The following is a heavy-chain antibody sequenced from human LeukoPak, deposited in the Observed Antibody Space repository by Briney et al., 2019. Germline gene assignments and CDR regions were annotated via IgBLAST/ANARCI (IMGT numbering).Heavy chain of an antibody. D-gene: IGHD2-15*01. CDR1: GFTFSSYS. CDR3: ARVSGYCSGGSCYSGGNYYYGMDV. J-gene: IGHJ6*02. CDR2: ISSSSSYI. Sequence: KTGGSLRLSCAASGFTFSSYSMNWVRQAPGKGLEWVSSISSSSSYIYYADSVKGRFTISRDNAKNSLYLQMNSLRAEDTTVYYCARVSGYCSGGSCYSGGNYYYGMDVWGQGTTVTVSS. V-gene: IGHV3-21*01.